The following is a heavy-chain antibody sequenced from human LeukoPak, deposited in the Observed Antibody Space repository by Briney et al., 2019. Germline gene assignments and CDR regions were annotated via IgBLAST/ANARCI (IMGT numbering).Heavy chain of an antibody. CDR2: IKQDGSEK. CDR1: GFTFSSYW. V-gene: IGHV3-7*01. CDR3: ARDPGTVTYYFDY. D-gene: IGHD4-17*01. Sequence: GGSLRLSCAASGFTFSSYWMSWVRQAPGKGLEWVANIKQDGSEKYYVDSVKGRFTISRDDSKNTLYLQMNSLRIEDTAVYYCARDPGTVTYYFDYWGQGSLVTVSS. J-gene: IGHJ4*02.